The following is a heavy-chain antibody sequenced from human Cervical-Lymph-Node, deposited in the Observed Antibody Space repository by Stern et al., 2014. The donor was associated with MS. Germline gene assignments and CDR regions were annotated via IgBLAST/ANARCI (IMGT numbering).Heavy chain of an antibody. V-gene: IGHV4-59*01. CDR2: VYYSGST. CDR3: ARGRNGYNYLVDY. CDR1: GASIRSYF. J-gene: IGHJ4*02. Sequence: VQLVESGPGLVKPSETLSLTCTVSGASIRSYFWTWIRQPPGRGLEWIGYVYYSGSTKYNPSLKSRVTISVDTSTNQFSLKLSSVTADDTAVYYCARGRNGYNYLVDYWGQGTLVAVSS. D-gene: IGHD5-24*01.